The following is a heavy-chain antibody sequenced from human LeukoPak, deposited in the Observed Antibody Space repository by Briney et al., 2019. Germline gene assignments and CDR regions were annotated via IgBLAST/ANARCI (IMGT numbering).Heavy chain of an antibody. Sequence: GRSLRLSCAASGFPFTTYWMSWVRQAPGKGLEWLANIKQDGSEKYYVDSVRGRFTISRDNAQNSVYLQMSSLRAEDTAVYYCARDRYDLVTGYNDAFDLWGQGTIVTVSS. D-gene: IGHD3-9*01. V-gene: IGHV3-7*01. CDR2: IKQDGSEK. J-gene: IGHJ3*01. CDR1: GFPFTTYW. CDR3: ARDRYDLVTGYNDAFDL.